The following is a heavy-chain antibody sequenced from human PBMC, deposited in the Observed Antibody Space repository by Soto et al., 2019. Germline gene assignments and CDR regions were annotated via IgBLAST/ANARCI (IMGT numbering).Heavy chain of an antibody. Sequence: SETLSLTCTVSGGSISSNYWTWIRQPPGKGLEWIGYVHNSGSTNYNPSLKSRVTISEDTSKSQFSLKLNSMTAADTAVYYCARYRREAVAGYTLDNWGQGILVTVSS. CDR3: ARYRREAVAGYTLDN. CDR2: VHNSGST. J-gene: IGHJ4*02. D-gene: IGHD6-13*01. V-gene: IGHV4-59*01. CDR1: GGSISSNY.